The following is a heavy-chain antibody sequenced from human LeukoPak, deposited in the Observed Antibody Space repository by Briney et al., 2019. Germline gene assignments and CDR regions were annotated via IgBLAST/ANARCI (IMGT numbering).Heavy chain of an antibody. J-gene: IGHJ4*02. V-gene: IGHV4-38-2*02. Sequence: SETLSLTCTVSSYSISSGYYWGWIRQTPGKGLEWIGSIYHSGITSYNPSLKSRVTISVDTSKNQFSLNLSSVTAADTAVYYCARAWLRLNPYFDYWGQGTLVTVSS. CDR1: SYSISSGYY. CDR2: IYHSGIT. CDR3: ARAWLRLNPYFDY. D-gene: IGHD5-12*01.